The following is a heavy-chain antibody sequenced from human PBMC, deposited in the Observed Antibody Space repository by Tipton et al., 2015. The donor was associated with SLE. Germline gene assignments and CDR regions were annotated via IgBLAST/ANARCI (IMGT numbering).Heavy chain of an antibody. D-gene: IGHD3-10*01. Sequence: QSGPEVKKPGASVKVSCKASGYTFTSYGISWVRQAPGQGLEWMGRINPNSGGTNYAQKFQGRVTMTRDTSISTAYMELSRLRSDDTAVYYCARIMVQGEVDVWGQGTTVTVSS. CDR1: GYTFTSYG. CDR2: INPNSGGT. CDR3: ARIMVQGEVDV. J-gene: IGHJ6*02. V-gene: IGHV1-2*06.